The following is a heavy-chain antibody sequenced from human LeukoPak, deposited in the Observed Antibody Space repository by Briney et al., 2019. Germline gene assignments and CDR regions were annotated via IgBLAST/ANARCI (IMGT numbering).Heavy chain of an antibody. Sequence: GGSLRLSCAASGFTFSSYAMHWVRQAPGKGLEWVSYISSSGSTIYYADSVKGRFTISRDNAKNSLYLQMNSLRAEDTAVYYCARVGDVYAPLLDAFDIWGQGTMVTVSS. J-gene: IGHJ3*02. CDR2: ISSSGSTI. CDR1: GFTFSSYA. D-gene: IGHD2-8*01. V-gene: IGHV3-48*03. CDR3: ARVGDVYAPLLDAFDI.